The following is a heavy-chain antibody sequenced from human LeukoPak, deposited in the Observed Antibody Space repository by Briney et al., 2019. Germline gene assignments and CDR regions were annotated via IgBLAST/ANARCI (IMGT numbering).Heavy chain of an antibody. J-gene: IGHJ6*03. CDR1: GGSISSGGYY. D-gene: IGHD3-22*01. Sequence: KSSETLSLTCTVSGGSISSGGYYWSWIRQHPGKGLEWIGYIYYSGSTYYNPSLKSRVTISVDTSKNQFSLTLSSVTAADTAVYYCARGRQDVTMIVVVMTAVSYYLDVWGKGTTVTVS. CDR2: IYYSGST. V-gene: IGHV4-31*03. CDR3: ARGRQDVTMIVVVMTAVSYYLDV.